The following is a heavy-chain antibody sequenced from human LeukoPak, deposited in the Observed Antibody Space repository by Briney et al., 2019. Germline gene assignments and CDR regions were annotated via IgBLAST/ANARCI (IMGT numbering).Heavy chain of an antibody. CDR1: GGSIKPYY. CDR3: ARVGGMTTINNDAFDI. D-gene: IGHD5-24*01. V-gene: IGHV4-59*01. CDR2: IYHTGPT. J-gene: IGHJ3*02. Sequence: PSETLSLTCTVSGGSIKPYYWNWIRQSPGKGLQWIGYIYHTGPTNYNPSLKSRVTISLDTSKNQFSLKLTSVTAADTAIYYCARVGGMTTINNDAFDIWGQGTMVTVSS.